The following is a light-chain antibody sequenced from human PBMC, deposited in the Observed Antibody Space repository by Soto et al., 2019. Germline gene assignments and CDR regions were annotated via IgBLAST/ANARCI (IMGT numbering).Light chain of an antibody. V-gene: IGKV1-5*03. Sequence: DIQMTQSPSTLSASVGDRVTITCRASQTIFSYLAWYQQKPGKAPNLLIYKASSLESGVPSRFSGSGSGTEFTLTIRSLQPEDFATYYCQQSYIPPFAFGPGTKVHMK. CDR2: KAS. J-gene: IGKJ3*01. CDR3: QQSYIPPFA. CDR1: QTIFSY.